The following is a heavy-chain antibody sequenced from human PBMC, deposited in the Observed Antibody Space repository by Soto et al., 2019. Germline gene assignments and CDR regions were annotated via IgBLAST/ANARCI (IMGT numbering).Heavy chain of an antibody. J-gene: IGHJ4*02. CDR1: GYTFTSYY. V-gene: IGHV1-46*01. CDR2: ISPSGGST. D-gene: IGHD2-15*01. Sequence: QVQLVQSGAEVKKPGASLKVSCKASGYTFTSYYMHWVRQAPGQGLEWMGIISPSGGSTTYAQKFQGRVRMTRDTSTSTVYMELSSLRSEDTAVYYCARVYCSGGGCYGIDYWGQGTLVTVSS. CDR3: ARVYCSGGGCYGIDY.